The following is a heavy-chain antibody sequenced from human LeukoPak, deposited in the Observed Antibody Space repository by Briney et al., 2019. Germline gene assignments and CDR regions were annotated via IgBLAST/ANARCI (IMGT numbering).Heavy chain of an antibody. J-gene: IGHJ4*02. CDR3: AREDGFGDFDY. CDR2: IYSGGST. CDR1: GFIVSSNY. V-gene: IGHV3-53*01. Sequence: GGSLRLSCAASGFIVSSNYMSWVRQAPGKGLEWVSVIYSGGSTYYADSVKGRFTISSDNSKNTLYLQMNSLRAEDTAVYYCAREDGFGDFDYWGQGTLVTVSS. D-gene: IGHD3-10*01.